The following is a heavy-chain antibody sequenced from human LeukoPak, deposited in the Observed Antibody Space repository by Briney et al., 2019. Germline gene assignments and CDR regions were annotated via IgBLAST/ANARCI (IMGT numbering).Heavy chain of an antibody. CDR3: ARDPGDY. V-gene: IGHV3-30-3*01. D-gene: IGHD3-10*01. Sequence: GGSLRLSCAASGFTFTSYAMHWVRKAPGKGLEWVAVISYDGSNKYYADSVKGRFTISRDNSKNTLYLQMNSLRTEDTAVYYCARDPGDYWGQGTLVTVSS. J-gene: IGHJ4*02. CDR2: ISYDGSNK. CDR1: GFTFTSYA.